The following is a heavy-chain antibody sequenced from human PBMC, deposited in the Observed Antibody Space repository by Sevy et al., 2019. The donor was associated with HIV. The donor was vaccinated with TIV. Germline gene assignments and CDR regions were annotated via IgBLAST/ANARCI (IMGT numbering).Heavy chain of an antibody. CDR2: IKSKTDGGTA. CDR3: ASVVKNHFWDGHVNYYGLDV. CDR1: GFTFNYAW. V-gene: IGHV3-15*01. Sequence: GGSLRLSCAASGFTFNYAWMSWVRQAPGKGLEWVGRIKSKTDGGTADYAAHVQGRFTNSRDDSENPLYRQMNSLKTEEPAVYYCASVVKNHFWDGHVNYYGLDVWGQGTTVTVSS. D-gene: IGHD3-3*02. J-gene: IGHJ6*02.